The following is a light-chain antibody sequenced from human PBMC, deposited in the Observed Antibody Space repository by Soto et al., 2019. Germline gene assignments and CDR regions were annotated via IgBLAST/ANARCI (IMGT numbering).Light chain of an antibody. J-gene: IGKJ5*01. CDR2: DTS. Sequence: EIVMTQSPATLSVSPGERATLSCRASQSVSIKLAWYQQKPGQAPRLLIYDTSTRATGIPARFSGSGSGTEFTLPISSLQSEDFAVFYCPQYNNWPPITFGQGTRLEIK. CDR1: QSVSIK. V-gene: IGKV3-15*01. CDR3: PQYNNWPPIT.